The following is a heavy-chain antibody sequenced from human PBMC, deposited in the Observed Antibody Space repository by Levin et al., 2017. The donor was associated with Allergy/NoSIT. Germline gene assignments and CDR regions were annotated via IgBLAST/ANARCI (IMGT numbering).Heavy chain of an antibody. J-gene: IGHJ4*02. V-gene: IGHV1-2*02. Sequence: ASVKVSCKASGYTFTDYYMHWVRQAPGQGLEWMGWINPGSGGTYYAQNFQGRVTMTTDTSISTAYMELIRLTSDDTAIYYCAQGLKVVESKVYSFWGQGTLVTVSS. CDR1: GYTFTDYY. CDR2: INPGSGGT. CDR3: AQGLKVVESKVYSF. D-gene: IGHD2-15*01.